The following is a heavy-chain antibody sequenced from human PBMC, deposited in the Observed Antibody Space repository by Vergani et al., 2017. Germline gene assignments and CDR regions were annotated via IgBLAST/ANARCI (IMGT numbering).Heavy chain of an antibody. CDR2: ISNSGGST. D-gene: IGHD2/OR15-2a*01. CDR1: GFTLTSYA. V-gene: IGHV3-23*01. Sequence: EVQLLGSGGGLVQPGGSLRLSCAASGFTLTSYAMYWVRQAPGQGLGWVSTISNSGGSTHYADSVKGRFTMSRDSSASMIYLQMNSLRAEDTAVYYCAKGLGHEFTTFYCYMDVWDKGTTVIVSS. J-gene: IGHJ6*03. CDR3: AKGLGHEFTTFYCYMDV.